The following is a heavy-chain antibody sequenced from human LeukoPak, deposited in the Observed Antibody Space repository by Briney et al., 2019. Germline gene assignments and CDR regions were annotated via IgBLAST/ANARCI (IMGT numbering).Heavy chain of an antibody. V-gene: IGHV3-9*01. CDR1: GFTFDDYA. CDR3: ARGRFDY. Sequence: SLRLSCAASGFTFDDYAMHWVRQAPGKGLEWVSGISWNSGSIGYADSVKGRFTISRDNAKNSLYLQMNSLRAEDTALYYCARGRFDYWGQGTLVTVSS. J-gene: IGHJ4*02. CDR2: ISWNSGSI.